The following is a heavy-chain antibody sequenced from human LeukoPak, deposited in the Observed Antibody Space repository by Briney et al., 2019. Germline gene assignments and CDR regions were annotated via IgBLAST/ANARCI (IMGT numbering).Heavy chain of an antibody. J-gene: IGHJ5*02. CDR2: IYYSGST. V-gene: IGHV4-59*11. CDR3: ARKYYDFWSGFPDLNWFDP. Sequence: KTSETLSLTCTVSGGSISSHYWSWIPQPPGKGLEWIGYIYYSGSTNYNPSLKSRVTISVDTSKNQFSLKLSSVTAADTAVYYCARKYYDFWSGFPDLNWFDPWGQGTLVTVSS. D-gene: IGHD3-3*01. CDR1: GGSISSHY.